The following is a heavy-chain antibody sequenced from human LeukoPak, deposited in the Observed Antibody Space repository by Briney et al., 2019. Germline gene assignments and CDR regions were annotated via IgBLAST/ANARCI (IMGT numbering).Heavy chain of an antibody. D-gene: IGHD3-22*01. CDR1: GFTFSSYG. CDR2: IWYDGSNK. Sequence: GGSLRLSCAASGFTFSSYGMHWVRQAPGKGLEWVAAIWYDGSNKYYANSVKGRFTISRDNSKNTLYLQMNSLRAEDTAVYYCAKNVGSGYYSDWYFDLWGRGTLLTVSS. CDR3: AKNVGSGYYSDWYFDL. J-gene: IGHJ2*01. V-gene: IGHV3-33*06.